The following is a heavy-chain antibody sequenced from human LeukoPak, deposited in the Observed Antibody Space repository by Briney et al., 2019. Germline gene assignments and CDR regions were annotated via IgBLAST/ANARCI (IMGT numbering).Heavy chain of an antibody. CDR2: ISGSGGST. CDR3: AKGFMYSSSSGVADY. V-gene: IGHV3-23*01. CDR1: GFTFSSYA. Sequence: GGSLRLSCAASGFTFSSYARRWVRQAPGKGLEWVSAISGSGGSTYYADSVRGRFTITRDNSKSTLYLQMNSLRAEDTAVYYCAKGFMYSSSSGVADYWGQGTLVTVSS. J-gene: IGHJ4*02. D-gene: IGHD6-6*01.